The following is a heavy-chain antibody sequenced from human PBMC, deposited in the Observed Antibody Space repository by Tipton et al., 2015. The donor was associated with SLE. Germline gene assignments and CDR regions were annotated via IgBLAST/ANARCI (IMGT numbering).Heavy chain of an antibody. J-gene: IGHJ6*03. D-gene: IGHD1-1*01. V-gene: IGHV4-34*01. CDR1: GGSFSGYY. CDR3: ARAPGLERSYYYCYYMDV. CDR2: INHSGST. Sequence: LRLSCAVYGGSFSGYYWSWIRQSPGKGLEWIGDINHSGSTNYNPSLKSRVIISVDTSKNQFSLRLSSVTAADTAVYYCARAPGLERSYYYCYYMDVWGKGTTVTVSS.